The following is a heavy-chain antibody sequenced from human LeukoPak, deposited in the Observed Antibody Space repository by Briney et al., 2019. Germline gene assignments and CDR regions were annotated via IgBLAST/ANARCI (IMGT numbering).Heavy chain of an antibody. D-gene: IGHD2-2*01. CDR2: IYYSGST. CDR1: GGSSSSYY. V-gene: IGHV4-59*12. Sequence: PSETLSLTCTVSGGSSSSYYWSWIRQPPGKGLEWIGYIYYSGSTNYNPSLKSRVTISVDTSKNQFSLKLSSVTAADTAVYYCAREVGYCSSTSCYGFDYWGQGTLVTVSS. J-gene: IGHJ4*02. CDR3: AREVGYCSSTSCYGFDY.